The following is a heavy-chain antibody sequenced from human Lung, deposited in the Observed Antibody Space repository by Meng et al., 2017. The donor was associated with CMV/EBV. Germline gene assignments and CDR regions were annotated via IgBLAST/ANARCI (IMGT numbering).Heavy chain of an antibody. D-gene: IGHD2/OR15-2a*01. CDR1: GFTFSNAW. J-gene: IGHJ6*02. CDR2: IKSKTDGGTT. Sequence: GGSXRLXCAASGFTFSNAWMSWVRQAPGKGLEWVGRIKSKTDGGTTDYAAPLKGRFTISRDDSKNTLYLQMNSLKTEDTAVYYCTTEEYFSYYYGMDVGGQGNXVTVSS. CDR3: TTEEYFSYYYGMDV. V-gene: IGHV3-15*01.